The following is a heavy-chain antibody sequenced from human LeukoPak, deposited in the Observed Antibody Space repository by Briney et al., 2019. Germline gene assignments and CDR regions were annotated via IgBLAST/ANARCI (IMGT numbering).Heavy chain of an antibody. V-gene: IGHV3-23*01. CDR2: ISGRGAST. CDR3: AKLVGAFDAVDI. CDR1: GFTFSSYG. D-gene: IGHD1-26*01. Sequence: GGSLRLSCAASGFTFSSYGMTWVRQAPGKGLEWVSAISGRGASTYYADSVKGRFTISRDNSRNTLYLQMNSLRAEDTAVYYCAKLVGAFDAVDIWGQGTMVTVSS. J-gene: IGHJ3*02.